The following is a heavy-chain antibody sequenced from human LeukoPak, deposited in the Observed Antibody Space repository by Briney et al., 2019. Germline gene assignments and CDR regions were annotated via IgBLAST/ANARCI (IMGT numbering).Heavy chain of an antibody. CDR1: GFTFSSYS. Sequence: GGSLRLSCAASGFTFSSYSMNRVRQAPGKGLEWVSSISSSSSYIYYADSVKGRFTISRDNAKNSLYLQMNSLRAEDTAVYYCARDFASVVVVPAALNVWGQGTTVTVSS. J-gene: IGHJ6*02. V-gene: IGHV3-21*01. CDR3: ARDFASVVVVPAALNV. D-gene: IGHD2-2*01. CDR2: ISSSSSYI.